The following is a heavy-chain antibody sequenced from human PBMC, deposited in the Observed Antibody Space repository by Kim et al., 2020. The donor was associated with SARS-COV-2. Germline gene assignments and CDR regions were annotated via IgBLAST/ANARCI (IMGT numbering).Heavy chain of an antibody. D-gene: IGHD6-19*01. V-gene: IGHV3-74*01. CDR1: GFTFSSYW. CDR3: ARENRVGYSSGWRPKFDP. J-gene: IGHJ5*02. Sequence: GGSLRLSCAASGFTFSSYWMHWVRQAPGKGLLCVSRINSDGSSTSYADSVKGRFTISRDNAKNTLYLQMNSLRAEDTAVYYCARENRVGYSSGWRPKFDPWGQGTLVTVSS. CDR2: INSDGSST.